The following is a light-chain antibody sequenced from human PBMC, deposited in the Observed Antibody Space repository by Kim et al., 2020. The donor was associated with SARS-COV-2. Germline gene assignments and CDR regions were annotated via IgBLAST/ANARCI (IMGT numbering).Light chain of an antibody. CDR1: KLGDKY. J-gene: IGLJ3*02. CDR2: QDS. CDR3: QAWDSSTHWV. Sequence: SYELTQPPSVSVSPGQTASITCYGDKLGDKYACWYQQKPGQSPVLVIYQDSKRPSGIPDRFSGSNSGNTATLTISGTQAMDEADYYCQAWDSSTHWVFGGGTQLTVL. V-gene: IGLV3-1*01.